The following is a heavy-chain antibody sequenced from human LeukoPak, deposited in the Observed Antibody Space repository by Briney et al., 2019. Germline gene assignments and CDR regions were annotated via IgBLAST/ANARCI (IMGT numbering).Heavy chain of an antibody. CDR2: ISYDGSNK. Sequence: GGSLRLSCAASGFTFSSYAMHWVRQAPGKGLEWVAVISYDGSNKYYADSVKGRFTISRDNSKNTLYLQMNSLRAKDTAVYYCARGEYSGYGGSSDYWGQGTLVTVSS. V-gene: IGHV3-30*04. J-gene: IGHJ4*02. CDR1: GFTFSSYA. D-gene: IGHD5-12*01. CDR3: ARGEYSGYGGSSDY.